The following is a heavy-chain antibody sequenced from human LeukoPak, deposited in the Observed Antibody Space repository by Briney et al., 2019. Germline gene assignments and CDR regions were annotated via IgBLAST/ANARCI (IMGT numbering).Heavy chain of an antibody. CDR2: IYRGGNI. CDR1: GLTVSSNY. Sequence: PGGSLRLSCAASGLTVSSNYMNWVRQAPGEGLGWVSVIYRGGNIYHTDSVKGRFTISRDNSKNTLYLQMNSLRAEDTAVYYCARDLVGGDGYPTHYWGQGTLVTVSS. CDR3: ARDLVGGDGYPTHY. J-gene: IGHJ4*02. V-gene: IGHV3-66*01. D-gene: IGHD5-24*01.